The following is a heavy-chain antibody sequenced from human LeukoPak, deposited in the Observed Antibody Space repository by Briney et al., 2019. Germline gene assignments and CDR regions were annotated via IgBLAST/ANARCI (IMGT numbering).Heavy chain of an antibody. CDR1: GGSISSSSYY. CDR2: IYYSGST. CDR3: ARHSLKYSSSWYYFDY. J-gene: IGHJ4*02. Sequence: SETLSLTCTVSGGSISSSSYYWGWIRQPPGKGLEWIGSIYYSGSTYYNPSLKSRVTISVDTSKNQFSLKLSSVTAADTAVYYCARHSLKYSSSWYYFDYWGQGTLVTVSS. V-gene: IGHV4-39*07. D-gene: IGHD6-13*01.